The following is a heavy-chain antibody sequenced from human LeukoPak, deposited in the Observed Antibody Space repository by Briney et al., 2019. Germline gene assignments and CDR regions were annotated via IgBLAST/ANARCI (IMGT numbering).Heavy chain of an antibody. CDR3: ARDRVYSSGWYSAFDI. J-gene: IGHJ3*02. CDR1: GFTFSSYG. CDR2: IWYDGSNK. V-gene: IGHV3-33*01. Sequence: GGSLRLSCAASGFTFSSYGMHCVRQAPGKGLEWVAVIWYDGSNKYYADSVKGRFTISRDNSKNTLYLQMNSLRAEDTAVYYCARDRVYSSGWYSAFDIWGQGTMVTVSS. D-gene: IGHD6-19*01.